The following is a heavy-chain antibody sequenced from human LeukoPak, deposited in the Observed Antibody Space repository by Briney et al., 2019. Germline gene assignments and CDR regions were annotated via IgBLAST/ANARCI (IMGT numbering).Heavy chain of an antibody. CDR3: ARDSGYSSSWAFQH. CDR1: GFTFSAYA. J-gene: IGHJ1*01. Sequence: GGSLRLSCAASGFTFSAYAMAWVRQAPGKGLEWVSVISGSRGSAYYADSVKGRFTISRDNSKNTLYLQMNSLRAEDTAVYYCARDSGYSSSWAFQHWGQAPWSPSPQ. D-gene: IGHD6-13*01. V-gene: IGHV3-23*01. CDR2: ISGSRGSA.